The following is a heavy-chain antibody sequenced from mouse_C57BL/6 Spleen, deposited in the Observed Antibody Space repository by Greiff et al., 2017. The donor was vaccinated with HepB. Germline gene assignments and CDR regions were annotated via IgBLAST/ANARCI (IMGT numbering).Heavy chain of an antibody. CDR1: GFTFSSYG. Sequence: EVKLMESGGDLVKPGGSLKLSCAASGFTFSSYGMSWVRQTPDKRLEWVATISSGGSYTYYPDSVKGRFTISRDNAKNTLYLQMSSLKSEDTAMYYCARGAYSNYAMDYWGQGTSVTVSS. CDR2: ISSGGSYT. CDR3: ARGAYSNYAMDY. V-gene: IGHV5-6*01. D-gene: IGHD2-5*01. J-gene: IGHJ4*01.